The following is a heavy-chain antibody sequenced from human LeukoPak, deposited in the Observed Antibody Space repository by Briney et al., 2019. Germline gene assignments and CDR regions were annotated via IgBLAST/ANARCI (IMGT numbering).Heavy chain of an antibody. CDR2: ISYDGSNK. J-gene: IGHJ4*02. CDR1: GFTFSSYG. Sequence: GRSLRLSCAAPGFTFSSYGMHWVRQAPGKGLEWVAVISYDGSNKYYADSVKGRFTISRDNSKNTLYLQMNSLRAEDTAVYYCAKDDGGYKWPIYFDYWGQGTLVTVSS. V-gene: IGHV3-30*18. D-gene: IGHD2-15*01. CDR3: AKDDGGYKWPIYFDY.